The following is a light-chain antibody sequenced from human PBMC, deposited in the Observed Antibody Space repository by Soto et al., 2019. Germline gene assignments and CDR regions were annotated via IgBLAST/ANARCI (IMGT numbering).Light chain of an antibody. CDR3: CSYVGSSTLL. J-gene: IGLJ2*01. CDR1: SSDVGSYIL. CDR2: EVN. Sequence: QSALTQPASVSGSPGQSITISCTGTSSDVGSYILVSWYQQHPGKVPKLIIYEVNKWPSGVSNRFSGSKSGNTASLTISGLQAEDEADYYCCSYVGSSTLLFGGGTKLTVL. V-gene: IGLV2-23*01.